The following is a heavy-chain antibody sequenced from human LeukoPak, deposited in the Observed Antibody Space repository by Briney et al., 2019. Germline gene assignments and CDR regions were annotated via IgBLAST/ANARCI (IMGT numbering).Heavy chain of an antibody. CDR1: GFTFDDYA. Sequence: PGRSLRLSCAASGFTFDDYAMHWVRQAPGKGLEWVSSISSSSSYIYYADSVKGRFTISRDNAKNSLYLQMNSLRAEDTAVYYCARDAWRWGIAVAGGGKHLVREYFQHWGQGTLVTVSS. J-gene: IGHJ1*01. CDR2: ISSSSSYI. D-gene: IGHD6-19*01. CDR3: ARDAWRWGIAVAGGGKHLVREYFQH. V-gene: IGHV3-21*01.